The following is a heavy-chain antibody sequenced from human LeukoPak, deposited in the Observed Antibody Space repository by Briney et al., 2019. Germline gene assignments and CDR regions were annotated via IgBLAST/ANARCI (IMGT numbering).Heavy chain of an antibody. CDR1: GFTFSSYG. Sequence: PGGSLRLSCAASGFTFSSYGMHWVRQAPGKGLEWVAVIWYDGSNKYYADSVKGRFTISRDNSKNTLYLQMSSLRAEDTAVYYCAKDPGAAEYYFDYWGQGTLVTVSS. J-gene: IGHJ4*02. CDR2: IWYDGSNK. V-gene: IGHV3-33*06. CDR3: AKDPGAAEYYFDY. D-gene: IGHD6-13*01.